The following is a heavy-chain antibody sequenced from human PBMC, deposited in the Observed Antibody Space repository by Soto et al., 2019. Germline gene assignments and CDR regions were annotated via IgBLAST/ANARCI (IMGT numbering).Heavy chain of an antibody. CDR2: IYYSGST. D-gene: IGHD2-15*01. CDR3: EWRSENYCSCRSCCSGTYYYYYMDV. Sequence: SETLSLTCTVSGCSISSYYWSWIRQPPGKGLEWIGDIYYSGSTNYNPSLKSRVTISVDTSKNQFSLKLSSVTAADHAVYYWEWRSENYCSCRSCCSGTYYYYYMDVWGKGTTVTVSS. CDR1: GCSISSYY. V-gene: IGHV4-59*12. J-gene: IGHJ6*03.